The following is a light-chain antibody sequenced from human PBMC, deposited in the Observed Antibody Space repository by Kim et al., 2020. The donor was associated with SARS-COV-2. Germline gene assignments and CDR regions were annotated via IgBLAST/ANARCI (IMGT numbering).Light chain of an antibody. V-gene: IGLV1-44*01. CDR2: GND. CDR3: AVWDDSLNGVV. Sequence: GQRVTISCSGGNSNIGSNAVNWYQQVPGTAPKLLIYGNDQWPSGVPDRFSGSKSGTSASLAVSGLQSEDEATYYCAVWDDSLNGVVFGGGTKLTVL. J-gene: IGLJ3*02. CDR1: NSNIGSNA.